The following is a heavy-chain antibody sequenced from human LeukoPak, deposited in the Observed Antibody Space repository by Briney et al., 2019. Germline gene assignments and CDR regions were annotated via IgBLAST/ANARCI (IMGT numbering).Heavy chain of an antibody. D-gene: IGHD6-19*01. Sequence: GGSLRLSCAASGFTFSSYAMSWVRQAPGKGQEWVSAISGSGGSTYYADSVKGRFTISRDNSKNTLYLQMNSLRAEDTAVYYCAKGPWSTKAVAVVWGQGTLVTVSS. CDR1: GFTFSSYA. V-gene: IGHV3-23*01. CDR2: ISGSGGST. CDR3: AKGPWSTKAVAVV. J-gene: IGHJ4*02.